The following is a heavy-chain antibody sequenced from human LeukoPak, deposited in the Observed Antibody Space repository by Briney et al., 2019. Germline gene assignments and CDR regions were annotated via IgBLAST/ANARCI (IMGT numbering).Heavy chain of an antibody. CDR3: ARRSGGGDY. Sequence: SETLSLTCTVSGGTISSSSYYWGWIRQPPGKGLEWIGSIYYSGTTYYNPSLKSRVTISVDTSKSQFSLRLTSVTAADTAVYYCARRSGGGDYWGQGTLVTVSS. CDR1: GGTISSSSYY. J-gene: IGHJ4*02. D-gene: IGHD2-15*01. V-gene: IGHV4-39*01. CDR2: IYYSGTT.